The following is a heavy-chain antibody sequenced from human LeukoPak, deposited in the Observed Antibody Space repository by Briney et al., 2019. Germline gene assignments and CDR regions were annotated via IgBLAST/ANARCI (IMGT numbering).Heavy chain of an antibody. V-gene: IGHV3-15*01. D-gene: IGHD3-22*01. CDR3: TTVSANYYDSSGYRDY. CDR1: GFTFSDAW. Sequence: KAGGSLRLSCTASGFTFSDAWMSWVRQAPGKGLEWVGRIKSKTDGGTTDYAAPVKGRFTISRDDSKNTLYLQMNSLKTEDTAVYYCTTVSANYYDSSGYRDYWGQGTLVTVSS. J-gene: IGHJ4*02. CDR2: IKSKTDGGTT.